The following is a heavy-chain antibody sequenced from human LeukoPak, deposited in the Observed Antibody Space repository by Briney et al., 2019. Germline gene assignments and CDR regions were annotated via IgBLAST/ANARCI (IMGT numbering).Heavy chain of an antibody. CDR2: IYYSGST. J-gene: IGHJ4*02. D-gene: IGHD3-22*01. CDR3: ARVKRNYYDSSGYYDY. CDR1: GGSISSYY. V-gene: IGHV4-59*01. Sequence: SETLSLTCTVSGGSISSYYWSWIRQPPGKGLEWIGYIYYSGSTNYNPSLKSRVTISLDTSKNQFSLGLSSVTAADTAVYYCARVKRNYYDSSGYYDYWGQGTLVPVSS.